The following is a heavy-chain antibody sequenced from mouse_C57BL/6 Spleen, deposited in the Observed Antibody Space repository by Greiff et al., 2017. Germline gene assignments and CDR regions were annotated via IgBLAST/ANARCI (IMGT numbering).Heavy chain of an antibody. CDR3: ARPSTGYAMDY. Sequence: EVQGVESGGGLVKPGGSLKLSCAASGFTFSSYAMSWVRQTPEKRLEWVATISDGGSYTYYPDNVKGRFTISRDNAKNNLYLQMSHLKSEDTAMYYCARPSTGYAMDYWGQGTSVTVSS. CDR2: ISDGGSYT. J-gene: IGHJ4*01. V-gene: IGHV5-4*01. CDR1: GFTFSSYA. D-gene: IGHD1-1*01.